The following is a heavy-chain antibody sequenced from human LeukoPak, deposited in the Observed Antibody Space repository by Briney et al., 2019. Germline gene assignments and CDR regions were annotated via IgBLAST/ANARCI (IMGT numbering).Heavy chain of an antibody. V-gene: IGHV3-11*01. J-gene: IGHJ4*02. CDR2: ISSSGSTI. Sequence: GGSLRISCAASGFTFSDYYMSWIRQAPGKGLEWVSHISSSGSTIYNADSVKGRFTISRDNAKNSLYLQMNSLRAEDTAVYYCARPGDYYDSSGYYRFEYWGQGTLVTVSS. CDR1: GFTFSDYY. D-gene: IGHD3-22*01. CDR3: ARPGDYYDSSGYYRFEY.